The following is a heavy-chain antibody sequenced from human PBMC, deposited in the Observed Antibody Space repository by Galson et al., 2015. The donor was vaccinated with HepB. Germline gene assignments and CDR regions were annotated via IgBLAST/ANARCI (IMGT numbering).Heavy chain of an antibody. J-gene: IGHJ4*02. CDR3: AGVADADYGDHSHFDY. Sequence: SLRLSCAASGFTFSDYYMSWIRQAPGKGLEWISYISSSTIYTNYADSVKGRFTISRDNVKNSMYLQMNSLRVEDTAVYFCAGVADADYGDHSHFDYWGQGTLVTVSS. V-gene: IGHV3-11*06. CDR2: ISSSTIYT. CDR1: GFTFSDYY. D-gene: IGHD4-17*01.